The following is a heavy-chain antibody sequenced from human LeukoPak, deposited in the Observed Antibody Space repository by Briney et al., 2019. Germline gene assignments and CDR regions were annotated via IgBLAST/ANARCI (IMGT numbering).Heavy chain of an antibody. CDR3: AREKDYYDSSGYSLTRLDAFDI. CDR1: GFTFSSYG. V-gene: IGHV3-7*01. J-gene: IGHJ3*02. D-gene: IGHD3-22*01. CDR2: IKKDGSDK. Sequence: RGSLRLSCAASGFTFSSYGMTWVRQAPGKALEWVANIKKDGSDKYYVDSVRGRFTISRDNAKNSLYLQMNSLRAEDTAVYYCAREKDYYDSSGYSLTRLDAFDIWGQGTMVTVSS.